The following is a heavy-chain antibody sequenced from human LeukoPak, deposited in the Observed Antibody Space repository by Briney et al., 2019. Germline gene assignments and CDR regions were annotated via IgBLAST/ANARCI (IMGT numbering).Heavy chain of an antibody. CDR3: AKGGVKVAAATLYFDY. V-gene: IGHV3-11*01. CDR2: ISSSGSTI. D-gene: IGHD2-15*01. Sequence: PGGSLRLSCAASGFTFSDYYMSWIRQAPGKGLEWVSYISSSGSTIYYADSVKDRFTISRDNSKNTLYLEMNSLRAEDTALYYCAKGGVKVAAATLYFDYWGQGTLVTVSP. J-gene: IGHJ4*02. CDR1: GFTFSDYY.